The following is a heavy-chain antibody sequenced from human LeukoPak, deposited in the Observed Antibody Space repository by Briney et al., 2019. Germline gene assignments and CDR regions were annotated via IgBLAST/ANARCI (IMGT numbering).Heavy chain of an antibody. CDR1: GGSISSYY. Sequence: PSETLSLTCTVSGGSISSYYWSWIRQPPGKGLEWIGYIYYSGSTNYNPSLKSRVTISVDTSKNQFSLKLSSVTVADTAVYYCARDDGGSYSNWGQGTLVTVSS. CDR2: IYYSGST. V-gene: IGHV4-59*01. J-gene: IGHJ4*02. D-gene: IGHD1-26*01. CDR3: ARDDGGSYSN.